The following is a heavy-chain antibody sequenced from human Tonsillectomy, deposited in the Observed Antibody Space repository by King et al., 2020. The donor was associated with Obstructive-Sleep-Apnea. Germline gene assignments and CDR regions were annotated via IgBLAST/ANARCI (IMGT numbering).Heavy chain of an antibody. Sequence: VQLVESGGGVVQPGRSLRLSCAASGFTFSNYAIHWVRQAPGKGLEWVAFISYDGSNKYYADSVKGRFTISRDNSKNTLYLQMNSLRAEDTAVYYCARPIAVTGTAIDYWGQGTLVTVSS. J-gene: IGHJ4*02. CDR2: ISYDGSNK. CDR1: GFTFSNYA. V-gene: IGHV3-30-3*01. D-gene: IGHD6-19*01. CDR3: ARPIAVTGTAIDY.